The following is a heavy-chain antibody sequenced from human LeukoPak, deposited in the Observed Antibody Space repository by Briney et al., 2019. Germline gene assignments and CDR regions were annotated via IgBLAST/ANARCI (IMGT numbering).Heavy chain of an antibody. CDR3: AKRAIVVVVAATPSIADY. CDR2: ISGSGGST. CDR1: GFTFSSYA. V-gene: IGHV3-23*01. Sequence: GGSLRLSCAASGFTFSSYAMSWVRQAPGKGLEWVSAISGSGGSTYYADSVKGRFTISRDNSKNPLYLQMNSLRAEDTAVYYCAKRAIVVVVAATPSIADYWGQGTLVTVSS. J-gene: IGHJ4*02. D-gene: IGHD2-15*01.